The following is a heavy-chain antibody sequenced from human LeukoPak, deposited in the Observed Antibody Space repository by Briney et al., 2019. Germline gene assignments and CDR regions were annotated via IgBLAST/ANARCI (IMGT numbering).Heavy chain of an antibody. V-gene: IGHV5-51*01. CDR1: GYSFSSYW. CDR2: IYPGDSDT. CDR3: ARPMTLFAPFDY. J-gene: IGHJ4*02. D-gene: IGHD3-3*01. Sequence: GESLKISCRGSGYSFSSYWIAWVRQMPGKGLEYMGIIYPGDSDTRYSPSFQGQVTISVDKSISTTYLQWSSLKASDSAIYYCARPMTLFAPFDYWGQGILVTVSS.